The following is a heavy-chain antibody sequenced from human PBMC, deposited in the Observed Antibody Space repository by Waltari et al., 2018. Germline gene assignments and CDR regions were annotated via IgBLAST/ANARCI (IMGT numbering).Heavy chain of an antibody. CDR1: GFTFSSYA. CDR3: AKASFAAEDY. J-gene: IGHJ4*02. CDR2: IYSGGST. Sequence: EVQLLESGGGLVQPGGSLRLSCAASGFTFSSYAMSWVRQATGKGLEWVSVIYSGGSTYYADSVKGRFTISRDNSKNTLYLQMNSLRAEDTAVYYCAKASFAAEDYWGQGTLVTVSA. V-gene: IGHV3-23*03.